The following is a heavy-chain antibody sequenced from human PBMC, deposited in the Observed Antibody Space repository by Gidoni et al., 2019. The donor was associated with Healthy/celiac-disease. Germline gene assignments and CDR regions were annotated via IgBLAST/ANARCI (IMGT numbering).Heavy chain of an antibody. CDR3: ATLVGGLVFDAFDI. J-gene: IGHJ3*02. CDR1: GFTFSSYS. CDR2: ISSSSSYI. Sequence: EVPLVESGGGLVKPGGSLRLSCAASGFTFSSYSMNWVRQAPGKGLEWVSSISSSSSYIYYADSVKGRFTISRDNAKNSLYLQMNSLRAEDTAVYYCATLVGGLVFDAFDIWGQGTMVTVSS. D-gene: IGHD6-19*01. V-gene: IGHV3-21*01.